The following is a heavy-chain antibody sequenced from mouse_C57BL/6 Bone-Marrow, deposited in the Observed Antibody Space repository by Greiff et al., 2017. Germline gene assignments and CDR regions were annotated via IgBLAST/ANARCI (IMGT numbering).Heavy chain of an antibody. CDR3: ARHEGRLYYEYDGFAY. V-gene: IGHV1-62-2*01. J-gene: IGHJ3*01. D-gene: IGHD2-4*01. Sequence: QVQLKESGAELVKPGASVKLSCKASGYTFTEYTIHWVKQRSGQGLEWIGWFYPGSGSIKYNEKFKDKATLTADKSSSTVYMELSRLTSEDSAVYFCARHEGRLYYEYDGFAYWGQGTLVTVSA. CDR2: FYPGSGSI. CDR1: GYTFTEYT.